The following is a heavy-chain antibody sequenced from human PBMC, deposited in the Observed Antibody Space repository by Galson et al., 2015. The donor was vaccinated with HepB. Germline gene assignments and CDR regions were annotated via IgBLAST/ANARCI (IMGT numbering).Heavy chain of an antibody. CDR3: ARDRTPGVFDY. Sequence: SLRLSCAASGFNFSSYSMNWVRQAPGKGLEWVSYIRSSSSTIYYADSVKGRFTISRDNAKNSLYLQMNSLRAEDTAVYFCARDRTPGVFDYWGQGTLVTVSS. V-gene: IGHV3-48*04. CDR1: GFNFSSYS. D-gene: IGHD2-15*01. J-gene: IGHJ4*02. CDR2: IRSSSSTI.